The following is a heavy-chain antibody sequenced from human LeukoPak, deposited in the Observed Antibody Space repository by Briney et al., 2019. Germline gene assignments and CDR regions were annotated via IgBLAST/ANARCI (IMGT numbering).Heavy chain of an antibody. Sequence: AGGSLRLSCAASGFTFSTYWMHWVRQAPGKGLVWVSRINSDGSSTKYADSVKGRFTISRDNAKNSLYLQMNSLRAEDTAVYYCTSHTGTGDAFRPFHIWGQGTMVTVSS. CDR2: INSDGSST. V-gene: IGHV3-74*03. J-gene: IGHJ3*02. CDR1: GFTFSTYW. CDR3: TSHTGTGDAFRPFHI. D-gene: IGHD2-21*02.